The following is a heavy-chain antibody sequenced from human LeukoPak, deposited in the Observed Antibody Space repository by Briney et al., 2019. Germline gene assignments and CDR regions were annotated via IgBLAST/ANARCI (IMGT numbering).Heavy chain of an antibody. V-gene: IGHV3-43*02. CDR3: AKDYSSDMYYFDY. Sequence: PGGSLRLSCAASGFTFSSYAMSWVRQAPGKGLEWVSLISGDGGSTYYADSVKGRFTISRDNSKNSLYLQMNSLRTEDTALYYCAKDYSSDMYYFDYWGQGTLVTVSS. D-gene: IGHD6-19*01. CDR2: ISGDGGST. CDR1: GFTFSSYA. J-gene: IGHJ4*02.